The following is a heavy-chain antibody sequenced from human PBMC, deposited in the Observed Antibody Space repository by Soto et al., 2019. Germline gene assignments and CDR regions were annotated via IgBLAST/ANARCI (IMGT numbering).Heavy chain of an antibody. Sequence: VQLVESGGGLSQPGGSLRLSCAASGFTVSSNYMSWVRQAPGKGLEWGSVIYSGGSTYYADSVKGRFTISRDNSKNTLYLQMNSLRAEDTAVYYCARATATGSDFDYWGQGTLVTVSS. D-gene: IGHD4-4*01. CDR1: GFTVSSNY. CDR3: ARATATGSDFDY. V-gene: IGHV3-53*01. J-gene: IGHJ4*02. CDR2: IYSGGST.